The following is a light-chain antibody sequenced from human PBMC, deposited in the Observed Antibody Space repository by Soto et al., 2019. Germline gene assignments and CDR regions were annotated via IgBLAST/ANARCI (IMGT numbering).Light chain of an antibody. V-gene: IGLV2-14*01. CDR3: SSYKFSTTLRV. CDR2: EVT. CDR1: TNDIGVYNY. Sequence: QSALTHPASVSGSPGQSITFSCTGTTNDIGVYNYVSWFQQHPGKAPKLIIYEVTNRPSGISARFSGSKSGNTASLTISDLQAEDEADYYCSSYKFSTTLRVFGGGTKLTVL. J-gene: IGLJ3*02.